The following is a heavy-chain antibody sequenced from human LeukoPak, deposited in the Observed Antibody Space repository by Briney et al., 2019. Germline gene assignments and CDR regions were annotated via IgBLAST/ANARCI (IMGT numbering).Heavy chain of an antibody. CDR3: ARDHCVSSGCYEDYYYGMDV. D-gene: IGHD2-2*01. V-gene: IGHV1-2*02. CDR1: GYTFTGYY. J-gene: IGHJ6*02. CDR2: INPIRGGT. Sequence: GASVKVSCKASGYTFTGYYIQWVRQAPGQGLEWMGWINPIRGGTNYAQKFQGRVTMTRDTSIRTAYMELSRLRSDDTAVYFCARDHCVSSGCYEDYYYGMDVWGRGTTVTVSS.